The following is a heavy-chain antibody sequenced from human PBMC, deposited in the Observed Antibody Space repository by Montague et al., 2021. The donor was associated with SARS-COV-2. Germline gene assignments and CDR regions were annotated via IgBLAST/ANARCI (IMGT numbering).Heavy chain of an antibody. CDR3: ARLVWFGELSSENWFDP. CDR1: GGSNSSSSNY. D-gene: IGHD3-10*01. Sequence: SETLSLTCTVSGGSNSSSSNYWGWIRQPPGKGLEWIGSIYYSGSTYYNSSLKSRVTISVDTSKNQFSLKLNSVTAADTAVYYCARLVWFGELSSENWFDPWGQGTLVTVSS. J-gene: IGHJ5*02. V-gene: IGHV4-39*01. CDR2: IYYSGST.